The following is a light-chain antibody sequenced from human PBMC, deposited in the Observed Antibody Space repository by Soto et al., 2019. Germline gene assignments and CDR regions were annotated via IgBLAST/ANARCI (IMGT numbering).Light chain of an antibody. Sequence: VLTQPPSVSGAPGQRVTISCTGSSSNIGAGYDVHWYQQLPGTAPKLLIFDNNNRPSGVPDRFSGSKSGTSASLAITGLQAEDEADYYCQSFDSSLSGYVFGTGTKVTV. J-gene: IGLJ1*01. CDR1: SSNIGAGYD. CDR3: QSFDSSLSGYV. V-gene: IGLV1-40*01. CDR2: DNN.